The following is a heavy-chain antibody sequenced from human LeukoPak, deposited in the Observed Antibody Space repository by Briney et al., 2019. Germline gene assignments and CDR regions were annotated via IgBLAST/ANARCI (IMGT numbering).Heavy chain of an antibody. Sequence: ASVKVSCKASGYTFTGYYMHWVRQAPGQGLEWMGWINPNSGGTNYAQKFQGRVTMTRDTSISTAYMELSRLRSDDTAVYYRAMRSYDSSGHLDYWGQGTLVTVSS. V-gene: IGHV1-2*02. J-gene: IGHJ4*02. CDR2: INPNSGGT. D-gene: IGHD3-22*01. CDR3: AMRSYDSSGHLDY. CDR1: GYTFTGYY.